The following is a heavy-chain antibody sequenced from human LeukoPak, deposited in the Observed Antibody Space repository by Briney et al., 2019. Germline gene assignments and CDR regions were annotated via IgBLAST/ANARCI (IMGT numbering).Heavy chain of an antibody. D-gene: IGHD5/OR15-5a*01. CDR2: LFDARKV. J-gene: IGHJ4*02. Sequence: SETLSLTCTVSNGSMRSYYWTWIRQPAGKGLEWVGRLFDARKVNYNPSLGGRVTMSMDTSKNRFSLRMTSVTAADTAVYYCARGFQGVYDYRGQGALVIVSS. V-gene: IGHV4-4*07. CDR1: NGSMRSYY. CDR3: ARGFQGVYDY.